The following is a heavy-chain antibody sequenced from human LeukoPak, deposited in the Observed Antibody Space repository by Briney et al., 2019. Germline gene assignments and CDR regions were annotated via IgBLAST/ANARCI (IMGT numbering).Heavy chain of an antibody. Sequence: GASVQVSCKASGYTFTDYSMYWVRQVPGQGLEWMGWINPYSGGTNYAQKLQGRVTMTTDTSTSTAYMELRSLRSDDTAVYYCARERDYGDYLTLRYYYYGMDVWGQGTTVTVSS. CDR3: ARERDYGDYLTLRYYYYGMDV. V-gene: IGHV1-18*04. J-gene: IGHJ6*02. CDR2: INPYSGGT. D-gene: IGHD4-17*01. CDR1: GYTFTDYS.